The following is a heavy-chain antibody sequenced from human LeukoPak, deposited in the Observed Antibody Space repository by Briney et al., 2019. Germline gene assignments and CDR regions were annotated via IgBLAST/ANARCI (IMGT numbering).Heavy chain of an antibody. CDR1: GYTFTGYY. J-gene: IGHJ4*02. D-gene: IGHD3-3*01. Sequence: ASVNVSCKASGYTFTGYYMHWVRQAPGQGLEWMGRINPNSGGTNYAQKFQGRVTMTRDTSISTAYMELSRLRSDDTAVYYRASLRITIFGVDYWGQGTLVTVSS. CDR2: INPNSGGT. CDR3: ASLRITIFGVDY. V-gene: IGHV1-2*06.